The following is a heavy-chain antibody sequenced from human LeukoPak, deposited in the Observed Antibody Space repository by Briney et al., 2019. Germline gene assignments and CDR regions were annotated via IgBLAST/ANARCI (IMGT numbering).Heavy chain of an antibody. D-gene: IGHD2-8*01. V-gene: IGHV3-15*01. Sequence: GGSLRLSCTASGLTFSNAWMTWVRQVPGKGLEWVGRIRSMSAGRTVDYAAPVQGRFTISRDDSKNTVYLHMNSLRTEDTAIYYCTKVGVYYYDAWGQGTLVTVSS. CDR2: IRSMSAGRTV. CDR3: TKVGVYYYDA. CDR1: GLTFSNAW. J-gene: IGHJ4*02.